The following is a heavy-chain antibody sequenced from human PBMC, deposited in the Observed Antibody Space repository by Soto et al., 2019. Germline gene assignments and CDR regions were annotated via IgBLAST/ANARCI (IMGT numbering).Heavy chain of an antibody. CDR1: GYTFTSYY. CDR2: ISAYNGNT. V-gene: IGHV1-18*01. J-gene: IGHJ4*02. Sequence: QVQLVQSGAEVKKPGASVKVSCKASGYTFTSYYISWVRQAPGQGLEWMGWISAYNGNTNYAQTVQGRVTMTTDTATSTAYLELRSRRSGDEAVYDYSRATPPADVWGQGTMVTVSS. CDR3: SRATPPADV.